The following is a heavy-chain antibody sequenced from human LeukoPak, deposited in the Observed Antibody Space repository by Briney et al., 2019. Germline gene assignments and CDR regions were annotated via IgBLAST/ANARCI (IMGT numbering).Heavy chain of an antibody. D-gene: IGHD6-13*01. Sequence: SETLSLTCAVYGGSFSGYYWSWIRQPPGKGLEWIGYIYYSGSTNYNPSLKSRVTISVDTSKNQFSLKLSSVTAADTAVYYCARQDPTSSSWGGPTSRLKNWFDPWGQGTLVTVSS. J-gene: IGHJ5*02. CDR3: ARQDPTSSSWGGPTSRLKNWFDP. CDR1: GGSFSGYY. V-gene: IGHV4-59*08. CDR2: IYYSGST.